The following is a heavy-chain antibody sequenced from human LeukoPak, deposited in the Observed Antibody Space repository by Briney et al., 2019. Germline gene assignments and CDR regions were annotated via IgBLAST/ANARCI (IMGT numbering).Heavy chain of an antibody. J-gene: IGHJ4*02. CDR1: GGSISSGDYY. D-gene: IGHD3-22*01. Sequence: SETLSLTCTVSGGSISSGDYYWSWIRQPPGKGLEWIGYIYYSGSTYYNPSLKSRVTISVDTSKNQFSLKLSSVTAADTAVYYCARVELWPYYESSGYIDYWGQGTLVTVSS. CDR3: ARVELWPYYESSGYIDY. CDR2: IYYSGST. V-gene: IGHV4-30-4*08.